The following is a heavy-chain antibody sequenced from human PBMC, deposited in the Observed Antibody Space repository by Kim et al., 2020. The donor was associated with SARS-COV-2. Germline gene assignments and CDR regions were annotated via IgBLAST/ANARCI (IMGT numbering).Heavy chain of an antibody. CDR2: ISSSGSTI. V-gene: IGHV3-48*03. J-gene: IGHJ4*02. D-gene: IGHD5-18*01. CDR1: GFTFSSYE. CDR3: ARGGILRGYSEGAFDY. Sequence: GGSLRLSCAASGFTFSSYEMNWVRQAPGKGLEWVSYISSSGSTIYYADSVKGRFTISRDNAKNSLYLQMNSLRAEDTAVYYCARGGILRGYSEGAFDYWGQGTLVTVSS.